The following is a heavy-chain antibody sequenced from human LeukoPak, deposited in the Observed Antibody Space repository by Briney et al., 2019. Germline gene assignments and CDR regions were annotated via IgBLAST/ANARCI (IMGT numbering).Heavy chain of an antibody. CDR3: TRGQDGYDDY. CDR2: IYVSEST. D-gene: IGHD5-24*01. CDR1: GGSISGYY. J-gene: IGHJ4*02. Sequence: SETLSLTCSVSGGSISGYYWDWVRQPAGKGLEWVERIYVSESTNYNPSLKSRVTIAEDTCKCQCSLKMRSVTAVDTAVYYCTRGQDGYDDYWGEGTLVTVSS. V-gene: IGHV4-4*07.